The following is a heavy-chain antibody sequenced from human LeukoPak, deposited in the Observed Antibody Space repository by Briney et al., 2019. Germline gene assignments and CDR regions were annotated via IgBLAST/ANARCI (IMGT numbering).Heavy chain of an antibody. CDR1: GYSISSGYY. CDR2: IYHSGST. D-gene: IGHD3-16*01. V-gene: IGHV4-38-2*02. J-gene: IGHJ4*02. Sequence: SETLSLTCTVSGYSISSGYYWGWIRQPPGKGLEWIGRIYHSGSTNSNPSLKSQVTISVDTSKNQSSLKLSSVTAADTAVYYCARAGGRPQGLDYWGQGTLVTVSS. CDR3: ARAGGRPQGLDY.